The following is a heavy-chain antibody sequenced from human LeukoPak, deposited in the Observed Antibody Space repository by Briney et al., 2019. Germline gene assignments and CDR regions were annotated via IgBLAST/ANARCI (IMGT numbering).Heavy chain of an antibody. CDR2: ISSSSSYI. V-gene: IGHV3-21*01. CDR1: GFTFSSYS. D-gene: IGHD2-21*01. J-gene: IGHJ6*04. Sequence: GGSLRLYCAASGFTFSSYSMNWVRQAPGKGLESVSSISSSSSYIYYADSVKGRFTISRDNAKNSLYLQMNSLRAEDTAVYYCARDQGIEVPLYYGMDVWGRGTTVTVSS. CDR3: ARDQGIEVPLYYGMDV.